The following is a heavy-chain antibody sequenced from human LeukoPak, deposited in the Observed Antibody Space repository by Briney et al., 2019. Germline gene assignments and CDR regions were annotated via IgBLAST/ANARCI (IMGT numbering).Heavy chain of an antibody. CDR3: AKMEGFRYENGFDV. J-gene: IGHJ3*01. V-gene: IGHV3-23*01. Sequence: GGSLRLSCAASGLTFNNYAMSWVRQAPGKGLDWGSVISSSGGTTYYADSVKGRFTISRDNSKNTLYLQMNSLRAEDTAIYYCAKMEGFRYENGFDVWGRGTVLTVS. D-gene: IGHD1-14*01. CDR1: GLTFNNYA. CDR2: ISSSGGTT.